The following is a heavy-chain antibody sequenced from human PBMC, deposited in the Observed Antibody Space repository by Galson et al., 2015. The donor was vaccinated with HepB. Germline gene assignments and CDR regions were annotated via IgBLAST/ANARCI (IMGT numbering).Heavy chain of an antibody. CDR1: RFTFSSYG. Sequence: SLRLSCAASRFTFSSYGMHWVRQAPGKGLEWVAVISYDGSNKYYADSVKGRFTISRDNSKNTLYLQMNSLRAEDTAVYYCAKDTAVSREPAAFDYWGRGTLVTVSS. D-gene: IGHD4-23*01. CDR2: ISYDGSNK. J-gene: IGHJ4*02. V-gene: IGHV3-30*18. CDR3: AKDTAVSREPAAFDY.